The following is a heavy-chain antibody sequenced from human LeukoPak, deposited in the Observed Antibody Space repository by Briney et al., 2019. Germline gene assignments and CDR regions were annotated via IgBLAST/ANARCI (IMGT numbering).Heavy chain of an antibody. D-gene: IGHD3-10*01. Sequence: GGSLRLSCAASGFTFSSYWMSWVRQAPGKGLEWVANIKQDGSEKYYVDSVKGRFTISRDNAKNSLYLQMNSLRAEDTVVYYCARVSYGSGSYSTYYYYYYMDVWGKGTTVTVSS. CDR1: GFTFSSYW. CDR2: IKQDGSEK. CDR3: ARVSYGSGSYSTYYYYYYMDV. J-gene: IGHJ6*03. V-gene: IGHV3-7*01.